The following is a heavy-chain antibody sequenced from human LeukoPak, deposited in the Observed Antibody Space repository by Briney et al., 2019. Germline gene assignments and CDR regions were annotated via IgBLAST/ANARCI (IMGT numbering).Heavy chain of an antibody. CDR1: GFTFSSYS. D-gene: IGHD4-23*01. V-gene: IGHV3-21*01. J-gene: IGHJ4*02. CDR2: ISSSGTYT. Sequence: PGGSLRLSCAASGFTFSSYSMNWVRQAPGKGLEWVSSISSSGTYTYYADSVKGRFTISRDNARNSLYLQMTSLRAEDTAVYYCARDPYGGNSFTDYWGQGTLVTVSS. CDR3: ARDPYGGNSFTDY.